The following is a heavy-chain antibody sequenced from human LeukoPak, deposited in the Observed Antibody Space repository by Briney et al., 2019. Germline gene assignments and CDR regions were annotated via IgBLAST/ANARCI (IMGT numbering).Heavy chain of an antibody. Sequence: SETLSLTCTVSGGSISSYYWSWIRQPPGKGLEWIGYIYYSGSTNYNPSLKSRVTISVDTSKNQFSLKLSSVAAADTAVYYCARYGGSGWVIDNWGQGTLVTVSS. J-gene: IGHJ4*02. CDR3: ARYGGSGWVIDN. V-gene: IGHV4-59*01. CDR1: GGSISSYY. CDR2: IYYSGST. D-gene: IGHD6-19*01.